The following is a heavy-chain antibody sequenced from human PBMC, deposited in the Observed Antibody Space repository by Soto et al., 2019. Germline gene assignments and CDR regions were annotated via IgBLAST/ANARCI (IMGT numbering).Heavy chain of an antibody. Sequence: ASVKVSCKASGYTFTSYDINWVRQATGQGLEWMGWMNPNSGNTGYAQKFQGRVTMTRNTSIGTAYMELSSLRSEDTAVYYCARGPNYYDSSGYYGNGMDVWGQGTTVTVSS. J-gene: IGHJ6*02. D-gene: IGHD3-22*01. CDR3: ARGPNYYDSSGYYGNGMDV. CDR2: MNPNSGNT. CDR1: GYTFTSYD. V-gene: IGHV1-8*01.